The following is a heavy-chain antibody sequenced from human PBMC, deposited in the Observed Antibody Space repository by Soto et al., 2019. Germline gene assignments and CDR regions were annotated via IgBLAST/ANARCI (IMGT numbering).Heavy chain of an antibody. J-gene: IGHJ5*02. CDR1: GYTFTGYY. V-gene: IGHV1-2*02. D-gene: IGHD3-10*01. Sequence: GASVKVSCKASGYTFTGYYMHWVRQAPGQGLEWMGWINPNSGGTNYAQKFQGRVTMTRNTSISTAYMELRSLRSDDTAVYYCARVKVTMVRGVIITMFDWFDPWGQGTLVTVSS. CDR3: ARVKVTMVRGVIITMFDWFDP. CDR2: INPNSGGT.